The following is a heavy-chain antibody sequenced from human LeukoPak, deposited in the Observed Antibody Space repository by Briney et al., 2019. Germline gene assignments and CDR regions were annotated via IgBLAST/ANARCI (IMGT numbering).Heavy chain of an antibody. CDR3: AKDLLPVRYCSGVSCPFDP. V-gene: IGHV3-23*01. CDR2: ISDISDRT. D-gene: IGHD2-15*01. Sequence: PRGSLRLSCVPPEFTLRTSAMSWVRQAPEKGLGWVSSISDISDRTYYAESVKSRVSLSTDNFTKALYLQMNTLRAEGTAVCYSAKDLLPVRYCSGVSCPFDPWGQGTLVTVSS. J-gene: IGHJ5*02. CDR1: EFTLRTSA.